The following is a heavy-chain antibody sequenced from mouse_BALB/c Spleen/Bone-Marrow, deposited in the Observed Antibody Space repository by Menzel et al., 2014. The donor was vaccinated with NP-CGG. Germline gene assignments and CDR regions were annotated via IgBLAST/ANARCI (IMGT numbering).Heavy chain of an antibody. CDR2: ISPSNGRT. J-gene: IGHJ4*01. D-gene: IGHD1-1*01. CDR1: GYTFTGYW. Sequence: VQLQQSGAELVKPGASVKLSCKASGYTFTGYWMHWVKQRPGQGLEWIGEISPSNGRTNYNEKFKRMATLTVDKSSSTAYIQLSSLTSEDSAVFDCARLIYGSSYIVDFWGQGTSVTVSS. CDR3: ARLIYGSSYIVDF. V-gene: IGHV1S81*02.